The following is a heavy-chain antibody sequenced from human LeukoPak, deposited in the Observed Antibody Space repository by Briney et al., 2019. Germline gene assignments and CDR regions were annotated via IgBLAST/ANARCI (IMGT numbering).Heavy chain of an antibody. CDR1: GYTFTGCF. CDR2: IIPIFGTA. Sequence: ASVKVSCKASGYTFTGCFIHYVRQAPGQGLEWMGGIIPIFGTANYAQKFQGRVTITTDESTSTAYMELSSLRSEDTAVYYCAKGKNWNYVHHFDYWGQGTLVTVSS. D-gene: IGHD1-7*01. V-gene: IGHV1-69*05. J-gene: IGHJ4*02. CDR3: AKGKNWNYVHHFDY.